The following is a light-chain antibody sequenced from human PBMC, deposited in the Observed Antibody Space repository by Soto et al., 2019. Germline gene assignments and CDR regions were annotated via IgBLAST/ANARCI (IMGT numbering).Light chain of an antibody. J-gene: IGLJ3*02. V-gene: IGLV2-8*01. CDR1: SSDVGGYNY. Sequence: QSALTQPPSASGSPGQSVTISCTGTSSDVGGYNYVSWYQQHPGKALKLMIYEVSKRPSGVPDRFSGSKSGNTASLTVSGLQAEDEADYYCSSYAGSNNLGVFGGGTKVTVL. CDR2: EVS. CDR3: SSYAGSNNLGV.